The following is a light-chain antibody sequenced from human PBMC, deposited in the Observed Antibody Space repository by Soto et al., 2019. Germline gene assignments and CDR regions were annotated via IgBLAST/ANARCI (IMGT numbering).Light chain of an antibody. CDR2: AAS. V-gene: IGKV3-15*01. Sequence: EIVMTQSPATPSVSPGERATLSCRASQSVSGNLAWYQQKPGQVPRLLIYAASTRATGIPARFSGSGSGTEFTLTINSLQSEDFAVYYCQQYNNWPPITFGPGTKVDIK. CDR3: QQYNNWPPIT. J-gene: IGKJ3*01. CDR1: QSVSGN.